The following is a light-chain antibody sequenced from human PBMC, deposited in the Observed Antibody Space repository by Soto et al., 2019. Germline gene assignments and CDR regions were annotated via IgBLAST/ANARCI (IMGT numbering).Light chain of an antibody. CDR1: QSVSMY. J-gene: IGKJ5*01. CDR3: QHRSNWPPIT. V-gene: IGKV3-11*01. Sequence: EIVLTQSPATLSLSPGETAALSCRASQSVSMYLAWYQQRPGQAPRLLIYDTSNRATGTPARFSARGFGTDFTLIISNLEPEDSAVYYCQHRSNWPPITFGQGTRLEIK. CDR2: DTS.